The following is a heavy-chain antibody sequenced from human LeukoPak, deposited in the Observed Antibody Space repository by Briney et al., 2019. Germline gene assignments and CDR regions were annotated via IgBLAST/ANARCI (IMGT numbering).Heavy chain of an antibody. Sequence: GGSLRLSCAASGFTFSSYSMNWVRQAPGKGLEWVANIKQDGSEKYYVDSVKGRFTISRDNAKDSLYLQMNSLRAEDTAVYYCARDSGSLTYVPWGQGTTVTVSS. CDR3: ARDSGSLTYVP. J-gene: IGHJ6*02. CDR2: IKQDGSEK. D-gene: IGHD1-26*01. CDR1: GFTFSSYS. V-gene: IGHV3-7*01.